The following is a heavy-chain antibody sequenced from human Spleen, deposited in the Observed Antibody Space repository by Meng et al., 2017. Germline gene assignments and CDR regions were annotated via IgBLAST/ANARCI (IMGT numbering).Heavy chain of an antibody. CDR3: ARWDRSGSYQVY. J-gene: IGHJ4*02. Sequence: GQRRGSGPGLGKPSGTLSLTCAVSGGSISNSYWWSWVRQPPGQGLEWIGEIYHSGSTNYNPSLKSRATISVDKSKNQFSLNLSSVTAADTAVYYCARWDRSGSYQVYWGQGTLVTVSS. CDR2: IYHSGST. CDR1: GGSISNSYW. D-gene: IGHD1-26*01. V-gene: IGHV4-4*02.